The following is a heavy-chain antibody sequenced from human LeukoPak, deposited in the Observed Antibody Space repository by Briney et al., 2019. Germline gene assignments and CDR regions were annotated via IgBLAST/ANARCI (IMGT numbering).Heavy chain of an antibody. CDR2: IYYSGST. CDR1: GGSISSYY. V-gene: IGHV4-59*08. CDR3: ARHSSSWTPLFDY. J-gene: IGHJ4*02. D-gene: IGHD6-13*01. Sequence: PSETLSLTCTVSGGSISSYYWSWIRQPPGKGLEWLGYIYYSGSTNYNPSLKSRGTISVDTSKNQFSLKLSSVTAADTAVYYCARHSSSWTPLFDYWGQGTLVTVSS.